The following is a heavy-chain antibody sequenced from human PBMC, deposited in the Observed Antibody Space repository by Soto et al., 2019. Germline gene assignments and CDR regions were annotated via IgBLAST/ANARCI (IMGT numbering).Heavy chain of an antibody. J-gene: IGHJ2*01. CDR2: IYYSGST. D-gene: IGHD3-3*01. Sequence: EQQQESGPRLVKPSQTLSLTCTVSGGSISSGGYYWSWIRQHPGKGLEWIGYIYYSGSTYYNPSLKSRVTISVDTSKNQLSLKLSSVTAADTAVYYCARGPDSSHWYFDLWGRGTLVTVSS. CDR3: ARGPDSSHWYFDL. CDR1: GGSISSGGYY. V-gene: IGHV4-31*03.